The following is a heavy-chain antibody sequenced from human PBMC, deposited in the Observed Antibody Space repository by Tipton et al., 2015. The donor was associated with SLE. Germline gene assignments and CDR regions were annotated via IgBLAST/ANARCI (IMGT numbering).Heavy chain of an antibody. CDR2: ISSNGGST. CDR3: VKPYDFWSGYYNYGMDV. CDR1: GFTFSSYA. V-gene: IGHV3-64D*08. J-gene: IGHJ6*02. D-gene: IGHD3-3*01. Sequence: SLILSCSASGFTFSSYAMHWVRQAPGKGLEYVSAISSNGGSTYYADSVKGRFTISRDNSKNTLYLQMSSLRAEDTAVYYCVKPYDFWSGYYNYGMDVWGQGTTVTVSS.